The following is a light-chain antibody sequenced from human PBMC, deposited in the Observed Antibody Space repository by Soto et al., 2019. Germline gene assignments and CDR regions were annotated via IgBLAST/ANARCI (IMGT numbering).Light chain of an antibody. CDR1: QSVSSK. V-gene: IGKV3-15*01. CDR3: QQYNNWPWT. CDR2: DAS. J-gene: IGKJ1*01. Sequence: EIVMTQSPGTLSVSPGERVTLSCRASQSVSSKLVWYQRKPGQTPRLLIYDASTRVTGVPGRFSGSGSGTEFTLTISSLQSEDFAVYYCQQYNNWPWTFVQGTKVDIK.